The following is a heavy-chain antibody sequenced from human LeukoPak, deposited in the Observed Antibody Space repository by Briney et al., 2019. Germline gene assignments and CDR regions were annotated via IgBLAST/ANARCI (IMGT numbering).Heavy chain of an antibody. J-gene: IGHJ4*02. CDR1: GFSVSGYW. CDR2: IKQDGSEK. CDR3: AREWQGGIAAAGTRIEGDY. D-gene: IGHD6-13*01. Sequence: GGSLRLSCAVSGFSVSGYWMTWVRQAPGKGLEWVANIKQDGSEKDYVDSVKGRFTISRDNAENSLFLQMNSLRVEDTAVYYCAREWQGGIAAAGTRIEGDYWGQGALVAVSS. V-gene: IGHV3-7*01.